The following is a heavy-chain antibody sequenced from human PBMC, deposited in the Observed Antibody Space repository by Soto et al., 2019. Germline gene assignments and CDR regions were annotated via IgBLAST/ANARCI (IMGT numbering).Heavy chain of an antibody. CDR1: GKSFSVFY. J-gene: IGHJ4*02. CDR3: ARAAIQGQQLVVQPPTSQTLDY. Sequence: SETLSLTYAFYGKSFSVFYWSWIRQPPGAGLEWIGEIIPTGSTNYNPSLKSRVTISVDTSKNQFSLKLTSVTAADTAVYYCARAAIQGQQLVVQPPTSQTLDYWGQGTRVT. D-gene: IGHD2-2*01. V-gene: IGHV4-34*12. CDR2: IIPTGST.